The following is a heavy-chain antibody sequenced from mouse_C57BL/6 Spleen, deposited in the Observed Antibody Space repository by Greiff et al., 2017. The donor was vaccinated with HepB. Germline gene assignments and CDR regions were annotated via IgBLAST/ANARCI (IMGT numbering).Heavy chain of an antibody. CDR3: VRHGNYKYFDV. V-gene: IGHV10-1*01. CDR1: GFSFNTYA. CDR2: IRSKSNNYAT. J-gene: IGHJ1*03. Sequence: EVKLVESGGGLVQPKGSLKLSCAASGFSFNTYAMNWVRQAPGKGLEWVARIRSKSNNYATYYADSVKDRFTISRDDSESMLYLQMNNLKTEDTAMYYCVRHGNYKYFDVWGTGTTVTVSS. D-gene: IGHD2-1*01.